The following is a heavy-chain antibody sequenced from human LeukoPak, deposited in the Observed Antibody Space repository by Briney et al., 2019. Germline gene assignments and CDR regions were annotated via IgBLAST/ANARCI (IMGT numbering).Heavy chain of an antibody. Sequence: GGSLRLSCAASGFTFSSYAMHWVRQAPGKGLEWVAVISYDGSNKYYADSVKGRFTISRDNPKNTLYLQMNSLRDEDTAVYYCASDRQSTGYCTNGVCGDVDYWGQGTLVAVSS. CDR2: ISYDGSNK. CDR1: GFTFSSYA. D-gene: IGHD2-8*01. CDR3: ASDRQSTGYCTNGVCGDVDY. V-gene: IGHV3-30-3*01. J-gene: IGHJ4*02.